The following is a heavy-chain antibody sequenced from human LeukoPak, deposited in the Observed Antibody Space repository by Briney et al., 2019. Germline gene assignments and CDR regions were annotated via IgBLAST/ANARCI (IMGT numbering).Heavy chain of an antibody. CDR3: ARDPYSSSWYGGWFDP. CDR2: ISGSGDST. CDR1: GFTFSSFA. D-gene: IGHD6-13*01. J-gene: IGHJ5*02. Sequence: SGGSLRLSCAASGFTFSSFALSWVRQAPGKGLEWVSSISGSGDSTYYMESVKGRFTISRDNSENTLYLQMNSLRADDTAVYYCARDPYSSSWYGGWFDPWGQGTLVTVSS. V-gene: IGHV3-23*01.